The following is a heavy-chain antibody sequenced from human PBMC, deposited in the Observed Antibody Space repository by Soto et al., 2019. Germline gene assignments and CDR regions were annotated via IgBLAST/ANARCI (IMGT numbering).Heavy chain of an antibody. J-gene: IGHJ4*02. V-gene: IGHV1-8*01. CDR2: MNPNSGNT. Sequence: ASVKVSCKASGYTFTSCDINWVRQATGQGLEWMGWMNPNSGNTGYAQKFQGRVTMTRNTSISTAYMELSSLRSEDTAVYYCARGPFRQRGAPYYFDYWGQGTLVTVSS. CDR3: ARGPFRQRGAPYYFDY. D-gene: IGHD2-15*01. CDR1: GYTFTSCD.